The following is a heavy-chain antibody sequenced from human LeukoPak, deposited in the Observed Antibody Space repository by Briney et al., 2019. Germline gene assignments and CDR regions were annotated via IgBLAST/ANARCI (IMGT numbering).Heavy chain of an antibody. CDR2: FDPEDGET. J-gene: IGHJ4*02. V-gene: IGHV1-24*01. Sequence: ASVKVSCKVSGYTLTELSMHWVRQAPGKGLEWMGGFDPEDGETIYAQKFQGKVTMTEDTSTATAYMELSSLRSEDTAVYYCATVGWELASRYFDYCGQGNLVTASS. CDR1: GYTLTELS. D-gene: IGHD1-26*01. CDR3: ATVGWELASRYFDY.